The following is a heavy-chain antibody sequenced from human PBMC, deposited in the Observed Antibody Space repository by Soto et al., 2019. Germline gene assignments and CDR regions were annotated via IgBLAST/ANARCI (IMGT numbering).Heavy chain of an antibody. CDR3: ARWGLDWSLLDV. CDR1: GGSISSGGYY. CDR2: IYYSGST. V-gene: IGHV4-31*03. Sequence: PSETLSLTCTVSGGSISSGGYYWSWIRQHPGKGLEWIGYIYYSGSTYYNPSLKSRVTISVDTSKNQFSLKLSSVTAADTAVYYCARWGLDWSLLDVWGKGTTVTVSS. J-gene: IGHJ6*04. D-gene: IGHD3-9*01.